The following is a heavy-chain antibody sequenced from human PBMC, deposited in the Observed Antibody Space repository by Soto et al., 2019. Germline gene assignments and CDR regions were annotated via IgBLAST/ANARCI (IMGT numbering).Heavy chain of an antibody. V-gene: IGHV1-46*03. CDR1: GYTFTSYY. Sequence: ASVKVSCKASGYTFTSYYMHWVRQAPGQGLEWMGIINPSGGSTSYAQKFQGRVTMTRDTSTSTVYMELSSLRSEDTAVYYCARANPYYDILTGYYIDYWGQGTLVTVSS. J-gene: IGHJ4*02. D-gene: IGHD3-9*01. CDR2: INPSGGST. CDR3: ARANPYYDILTGYYIDY.